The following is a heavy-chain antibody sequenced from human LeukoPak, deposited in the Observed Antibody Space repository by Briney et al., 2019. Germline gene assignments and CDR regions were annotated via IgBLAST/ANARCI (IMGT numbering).Heavy chain of an antibody. V-gene: IGHV5-51*01. CDR1: GYSFTSYW. J-gene: IGHJ3*02. CDR3: ARPKAYYYDSSGYYSDAFDI. D-gene: IGHD3-22*01. Sequence: GESLKISCKGSGYSFTSYWIGWVRQMPGKGLEWMGIIYPGDSDTRYSPSFQGQVTISADKSISTAYLQWSSLKASDTAMYYCARPKAYYYDSSGYYSDAFDIWGQGTMVTVPS. CDR2: IYPGDSDT.